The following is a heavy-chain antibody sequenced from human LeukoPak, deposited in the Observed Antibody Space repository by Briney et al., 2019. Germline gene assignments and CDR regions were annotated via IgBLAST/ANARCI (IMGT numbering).Heavy chain of an antibody. CDR1: GFTFSNYW. V-gene: IGHV3-74*01. Sequence: SGGSLRLSCAASGFTFSNYWMHWVRQAPGKGLVWVSRINSDGINTSYADSVKGRFTISRDNAKNTLNLRMNSLRAEDTAVYYCARDLGQYYDTSDNWFDPWGQGTLVTVSS. CDR3: ARDLGQYYDTSDNWFDP. D-gene: IGHD3-22*01. J-gene: IGHJ5*02. CDR2: INSDGINT.